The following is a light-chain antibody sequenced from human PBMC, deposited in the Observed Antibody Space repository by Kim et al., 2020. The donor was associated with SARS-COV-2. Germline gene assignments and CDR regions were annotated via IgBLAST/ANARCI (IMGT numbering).Light chain of an antibody. Sequence: QSALTQPASVSGSPGQSITISCTGTSSDVGGSNYVSLYQQHPGKAPKLMIYDVTDRPSGVSNRFSGSKSGNTASLTISGLQAEDEADYYCSSYTSTSTLVFGTGTKVTVL. J-gene: IGLJ1*01. V-gene: IGLV2-14*03. CDR3: SSYTSTSTLV. CDR2: DVT. CDR1: SSDVGGSNY.